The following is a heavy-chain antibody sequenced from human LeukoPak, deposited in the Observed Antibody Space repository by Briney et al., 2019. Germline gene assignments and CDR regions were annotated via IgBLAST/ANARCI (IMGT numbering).Heavy chain of an antibody. J-gene: IGHJ4*02. Sequence: GGSLRLSCAASGFTFSSYGMHWVRQAPGKGLEWVAVISYDGSNKYYADSVKGRFTISRDNSKNTLYLQMNSLRAEDTAVYYCVGGLSGYWGQGTLVTVSS. D-gene: IGHD1-26*01. CDR3: VGGLSGY. CDR2: ISYDGSNK. V-gene: IGHV3-30*03. CDR1: GFTFSSYG.